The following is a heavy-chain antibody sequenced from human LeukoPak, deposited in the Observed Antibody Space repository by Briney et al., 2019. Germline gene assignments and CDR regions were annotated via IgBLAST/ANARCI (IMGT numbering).Heavy chain of an antibody. CDR3: ARPHINSGRYYYMDA. J-gene: IGHJ6*03. D-gene: IGHD1-26*01. CDR1: GGSFSGYY. V-gene: IGHV4-34*01. CDR2: INHSGST. Sequence: PSETLSLTCAVYGGSFSGYYWSWIRQPPGKGLEWIGEINHSGSTNYSPSLKSRVAISVDTSKSQFSLTLNSVAAADTAIYYCARPHINSGRYYYMDAWGQGTTVTVSS.